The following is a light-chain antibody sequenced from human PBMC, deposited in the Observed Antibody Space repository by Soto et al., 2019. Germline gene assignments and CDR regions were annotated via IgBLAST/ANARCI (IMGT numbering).Light chain of an antibody. CDR2: HVS. J-gene: IGLJ1*01. CDR3: SSYAGIDTFV. CDR1: SGDVGAYNF. V-gene: IGLV2-14*03. Sequence: QSALTQPASVSGSPGQSITISCTGTSGDVGAYNFVSWYQQHPGKAPKLIVYHVSDRPSGFSSRFSGSKSGNSASLTISGLHAEDEADYYCSSYAGIDTFVFGTGTKVTVL.